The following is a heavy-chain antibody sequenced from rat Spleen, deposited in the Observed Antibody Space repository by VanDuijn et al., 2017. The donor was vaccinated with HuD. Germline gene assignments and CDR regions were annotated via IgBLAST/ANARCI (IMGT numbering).Heavy chain of an antibody. CDR3: TRDTYDFDY. D-gene: IGHD2-1*01. J-gene: IGHJ2*01. CDR1: GFSLITNS. V-gene: IGHV2-1*01. CDR2: IWGDGST. Sequence: QVQLKESGPGLVQPSQTLSLTCTVSGFSLITNSVHWVRQPPGKGLERMGGIWGDGSTAYNSLLKSRLRISRDTSKSQVFLKMNSLQTDDTAIYFCTRDTYDFDYWGQGVMVTVSS.